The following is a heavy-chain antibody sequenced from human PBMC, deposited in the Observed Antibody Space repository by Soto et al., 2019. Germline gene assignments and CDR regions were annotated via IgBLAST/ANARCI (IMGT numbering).Heavy chain of an antibody. D-gene: IGHD3-22*01. V-gene: IGHV4-59*01. CDR3: ARDRYFYDSRGCYRTLDS. CDR2: IFHTGIT. J-gene: IGHJ5*01. CDR1: GGSFSNDY. Sequence: QVQLQESGPGLGKPSETLSLSCFISGGSFSNDYWTWIRQSPGKGVEWIGYIFHTGITDYNPSVKSRVTISIDKSTNLFSLNLTSVTAADTAVYYCARDRYFYDSRGCYRTLDSWGQGTLVTVSS.